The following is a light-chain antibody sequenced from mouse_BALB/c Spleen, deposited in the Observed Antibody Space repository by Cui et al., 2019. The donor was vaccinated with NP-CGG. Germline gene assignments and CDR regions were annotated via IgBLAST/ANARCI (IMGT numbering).Light chain of an antibody. J-gene: IGLJ1*01. V-gene: IGLV1*01. CDR3: ALWYSNHWV. CDR2: GTN. CDR1: TGAVTTSNY. Sequence: QAVVTNEAALTTSPGETVTLTCRSSTGAVTTSNYANWVQEKPDHLFTGLIGGTNNRVPGVPARFSGSLIGDKAALTITGAQTEDEAIYFCALWYSNHWVFGGGTKLTVL.